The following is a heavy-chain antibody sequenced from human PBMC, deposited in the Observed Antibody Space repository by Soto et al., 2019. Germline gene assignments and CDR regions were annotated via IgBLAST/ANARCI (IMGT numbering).Heavy chain of an antibody. D-gene: IGHD3-10*01. Sequence: EVQLVESGGGLVQPGGSLRLSCAASGFTFSSYSMNWVRQAPGKGLEWVSYISSSSSTIYYADSVKGRFTIPRDNAKNSLYLQMNSLRAEDTAVYYCARGPKPMVRGAGERYNWFDPWGQGTLVTVSS. J-gene: IGHJ5*02. CDR2: ISSSSSTI. CDR3: ARGPKPMVRGAGERYNWFDP. CDR1: GFTFSSYS. V-gene: IGHV3-48*01.